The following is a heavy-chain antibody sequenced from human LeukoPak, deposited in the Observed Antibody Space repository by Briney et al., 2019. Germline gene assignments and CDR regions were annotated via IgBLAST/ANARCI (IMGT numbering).Heavy chain of an antibody. D-gene: IGHD1-26*01. J-gene: IGHJ3*02. CDR1: GFTFSGSA. Sequence: GGSLRLSCAASGFTFSGSAMHGVRQASGKGRDGVARIRNKANSYATAYAASVNGRFTISKDDSKNTAYLQMNSLKTEDTAVYYCTRRYSGSYPHALDIWGQGTMVTVSS. CDR3: TRRYSGSYPHALDI. V-gene: IGHV3-73*01. CDR2: IRNKANSYAT.